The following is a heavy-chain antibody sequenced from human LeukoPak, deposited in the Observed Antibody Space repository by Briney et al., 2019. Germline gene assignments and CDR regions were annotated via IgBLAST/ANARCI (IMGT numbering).Heavy chain of an antibody. D-gene: IGHD3-22*01. CDR3: ARDRGYYDSSGAFGY. Sequence: PSEPLSLTCTVSGGSISSGGYYWSWIRQHPGKGLEWIGYIYYSGSTYYNPSLKSRVTISVDTSKNQFSLKLSSVTAADTAVYYCARDRGYYDSSGAFGYWGQGTLVTVSS. CDR1: GGSISSGGYY. V-gene: IGHV4-31*03. CDR2: IYYSGST. J-gene: IGHJ4*02.